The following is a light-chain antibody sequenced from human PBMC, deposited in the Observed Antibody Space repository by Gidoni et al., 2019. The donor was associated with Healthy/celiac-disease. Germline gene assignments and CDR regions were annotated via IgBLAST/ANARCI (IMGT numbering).Light chain of an antibody. Sequence: EIVIPQSPATLSLSPVDRATLSCRASQSVSSNLAWYQQKPGQAPRLLIYCASTRATGIPDRFSGSGSGTEFTLTISSLQSEDVAVYYCQQYNNWPLTFGGGTKVEIK. J-gene: IGKJ4*01. CDR2: CAS. V-gene: IGKV3-15*01. CDR1: QSVSSN. CDR3: QQYNNWPLT.